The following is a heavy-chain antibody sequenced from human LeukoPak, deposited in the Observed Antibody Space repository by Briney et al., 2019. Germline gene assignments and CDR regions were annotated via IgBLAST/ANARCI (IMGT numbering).Heavy chain of an antibody. J-gene: IGHJ4*02. D-gene: IGHD4-17*01. CDR3: ARHGATPAGHYFDN. V-gene: IGHV2-70*04. CDR2: IDWDDDK. CDR1: GFSLSTSQMR. Sequence: SGPTLVNPTQTLTLTCTFSGFSLSTSQMRVTWIRQPPGKALEWLARIDWDDDKFYSTSLRTRLTISKDTSKSQVVLTMTNMDPVDTATYYCARHGATPAGHYFDNWGQGTLVTVSS.